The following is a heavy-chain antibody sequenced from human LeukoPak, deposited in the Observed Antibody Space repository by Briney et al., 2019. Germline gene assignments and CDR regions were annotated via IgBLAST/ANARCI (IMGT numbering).Heavy chain of an antibody. CDR3: AKVTLRWELLRGAFDY. Sequence: PGGSLRLSCAASGFTFDDYTMHWVRQAPGKGLEWVSLISWDGGSTYYADSVKGRFTISRDNSKNSLYLQMNSLRTEDTALYYCAKVTLRWELLRGAFDYWGQGTLVTVSS. V-gene: IGHV3-43*01. CDR2: ISWDGGST. CDR1: GFTFDDYT. J-gene: IGHJ4*02. D-gene: IGHD1-26*01.